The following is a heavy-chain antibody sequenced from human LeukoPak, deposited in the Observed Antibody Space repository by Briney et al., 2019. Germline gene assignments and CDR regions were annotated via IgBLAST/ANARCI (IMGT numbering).Heavy chain of an antibody. J-gene: IGHJ3*02. CDR2: ISGSGGST. CDR1: GFTFSNYW. Sequence: GGSLRLSCATSGFTFSNYWMHWVRQVPGKGLEWVSAISGSGGSTYYADSVKGRFTISRDNSKNTLYLQMNSLRAEDTAVYYCAKEGVVVPAAIDDAFDIWGQGTMVTVSS. D-gene: IGHD2-2*02. V-gene: IGHV3-23*01. CDR3: AKEGVVVPAAIDDAFDI.